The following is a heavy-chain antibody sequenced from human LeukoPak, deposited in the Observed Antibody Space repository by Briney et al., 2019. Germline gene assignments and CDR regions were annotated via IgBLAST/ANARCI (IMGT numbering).Heavy chain of an antibody. CDR3: ARDLTSGYHDY. CDR2: IGHDGIMI. J-gene: IGHJ4*02. V-gene: IGHV3-33*01. D-gene: IGHD3-22*01. CDR1: GFTFSVYG. Sequence: GRSLRLSCAASGFTFSVYGMHWVRQAPGKGLEWVAVIGHDGIMIHYADSVKGRFTFCRDNSKSTLYLQMNSLRAEDTAVYYCARDLTSGYHDYWGQGTLVSVSS.